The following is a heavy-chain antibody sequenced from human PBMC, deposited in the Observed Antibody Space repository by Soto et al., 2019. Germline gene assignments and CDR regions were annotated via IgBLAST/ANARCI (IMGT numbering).Heavy chain of an antibody. CDR2: ISVGGGST. CDR1: GFAVSSYA. J-gene: IGHJ3*02. Sequence: PGGSLRLSCAASGFAVSSYAMSWVRQAPGKGLEWVSVISVGGGSTYYADPVKGRLTISSDNSKNTLYLQMNSLRGEDTAVYYCAKPRDGYNWGAFDMWGQGTMVTVSS. D-gene: IGHD5-12*01. V-gene: IGHV3-23*01. CDR3: AKPRDGYNWGAFDM.